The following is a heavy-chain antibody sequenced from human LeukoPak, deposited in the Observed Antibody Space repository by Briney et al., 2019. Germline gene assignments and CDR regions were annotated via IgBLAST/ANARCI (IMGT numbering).Heavy chain of an antibody. V-gene: IGHV3-33*06. CDR1: GFTFSSYG. Sequence: GRSLRLSCAASGFTFSSYGMHWVRQAPGKGLEWVAVIWYDGSNKYYADSVKGRFTISRDNSKNTLYLQMNSLRAEDTAVYYCAKEDSLRLGDGSTVYWGQGTLVTVSS. J-gene: IGHJ4*02. CDR3: AKEDSLRLGDGSTVY. D-gene: IGHD3-9*01. CDR2: IWYDGSNK.